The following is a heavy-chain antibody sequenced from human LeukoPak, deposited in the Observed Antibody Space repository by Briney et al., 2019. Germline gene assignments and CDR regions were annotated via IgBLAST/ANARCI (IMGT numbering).Heavy chain of an antibody. V-gene: IGHV1-18*01. J-gene: IGHJ2*01. Sequence: ASVKVSCKASGYTFTSYGISWVRQAPGQGLEWMGWISAYNGNTNYAQKLQGRVTMTTDTSTSTAYMELRSLRSDDTAVYYCARSLGYCSSTSCPYWYFDLWGRGTLVTVSP. D-gene: IGHD2-2*01. CDR3: ARSLGYCSSTSCPYWYFDL. CDR1: GYTFTSYG. CDR2: ISAYNGNT.